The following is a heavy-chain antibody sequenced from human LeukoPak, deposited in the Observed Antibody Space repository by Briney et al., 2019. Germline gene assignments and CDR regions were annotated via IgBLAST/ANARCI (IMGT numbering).Heavy chain of an antibody. J-gene: IGHJ6*02. CDR1: GGSFSGYY. V-gene: IGHV4-34*01. Sequence: SETLSLTCAVYGGSFSGYYWSWLRQPPGKGLEWIGEINHSGSTNYHPSLKSRVTISVDTSKKQFSLKLSSVTAADTAVYYCARGRRCSSTSCYFYYYYGMDVWGQGTTVTVSS. D-gene: IGHD2-2*01. CDR3: ARGRRCSSTSCYFYYYYGMDV. CDR2: INHSGST.